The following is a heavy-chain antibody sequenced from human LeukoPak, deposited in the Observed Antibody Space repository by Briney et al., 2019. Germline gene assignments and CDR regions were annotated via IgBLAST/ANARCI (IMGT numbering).Heavy chain of an antibody. CDR3: ARVDRRGYSDYTAILPDY. CDR1: GYTFTSYW. Sequence: GEPLKISCKGSGYTFTSYWIGWVRQTPGKGLEFLGIIYPHDSETIYSPSFQGQVTVSADKSISTAYLQWNSLKASDTAMYYCARVDRRGYSDYTAILPDYWGQGTLVTVSS. V-gene: IGHV5-51*01. D-gene: IGHD5-12*01. J-gene: IGHJ4*02. CDR2: IYPHDSET.